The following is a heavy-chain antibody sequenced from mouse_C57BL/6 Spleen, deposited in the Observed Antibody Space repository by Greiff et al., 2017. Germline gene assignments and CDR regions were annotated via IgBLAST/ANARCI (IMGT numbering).Heavy chain of an antibody. V-gene: IGHV2-5*01. CDR2: IWRGGST. D-gene: IGHD2-12*01. CDR1: GFSLTSYG. CDR3: AKGDYKEGDYYAMDY. J-gene: IGHJ4*01. Sequence: QVQLKQSGPGLVQPSQSLSITCTVSGFSLTSYGVHWVRQSPGKGLEWLGVIWRGGSTDYNAAFMSRLSITKDNSKSQVFFKMNSLQADDTAIYYGAKGDYKEGDYYAMDYWGQGTSVTVSS.